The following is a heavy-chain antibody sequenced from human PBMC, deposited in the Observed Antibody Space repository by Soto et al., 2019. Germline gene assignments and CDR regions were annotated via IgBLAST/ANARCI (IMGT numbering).Heavy chain of an antibody. CDR1: GFTFSSYS. CDR3: ARESAAMVSLVTYLGGMDV. CDR2: ISSSSSYI. J-gene: IGHJ6*02. D-gene: IGHD5-18*01. V-gene: IGHV3-21*01. Sequence: GALRLSCAASGFTFSSYSMNWVRQAPGKGLEWVSSISSSSSYIYYADSVKGRFTISRDNAKNSLYLQMNSLRAEDTAVYYCARESAAMVSLVTYLGGMDVWGQGTTVTVSS.